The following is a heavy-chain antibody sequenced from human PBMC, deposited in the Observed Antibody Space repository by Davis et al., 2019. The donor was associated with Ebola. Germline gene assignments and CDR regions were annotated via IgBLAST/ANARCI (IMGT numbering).Heavy chain of an antibody. D-gene: IGHD6-6*01. CDR3: AKAVRSTSDQY. J-gene: IGHJ4*02. CDR2: ISRTGGRT. CDR1: GFTFSDYA. V-gene: IGHV3-23*01. Sequence: PGGSLRLSCVASGFTFSDYAITWVRQAPGKGLEWVSIISRTGGRTYYADSVKGRFTISRDNSKNTVYLEMNSLRAEDTAVYYCAKAVRSTSDQYWGQGTLVTVSS.